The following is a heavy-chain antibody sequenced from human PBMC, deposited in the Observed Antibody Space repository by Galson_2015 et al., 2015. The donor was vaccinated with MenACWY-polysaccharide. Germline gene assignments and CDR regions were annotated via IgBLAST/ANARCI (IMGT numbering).Heavy chain of an antibody. D-gene: IGHD3-10*01. CDR2: IYHDGRT. CDR1: GGSISSSYW. V-gene: IGHV4-4*02. CDR3: ARRPIRASGGGLDV. Sequence: ETLSLTCAVSGGSISSSYWWTWVRQPPGKGLEWIGEIYHDGRTAYIPSLKSRITVSLDKAKNQVSLRLISVTAADTAVYYCARRPIRASGGGLDVWGQGTTVTVS. J-gene: IGHJ6*02.